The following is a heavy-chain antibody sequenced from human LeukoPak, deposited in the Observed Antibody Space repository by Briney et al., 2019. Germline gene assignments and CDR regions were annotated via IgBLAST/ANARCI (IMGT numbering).Heavy chain of an antibody. Sequence: GASVKVSCKASGYTFNNYDMHWVRQAPGQGLEWMGIINPNDDSTSYAQKFQGRVTMTRDTSTSTVYVELSSLRPEDTAVYYCARGLRTSGYSHWGQGTLVTVSS. CDR1: GYTFNNYD. CDR2: INPNDDST. CDR3: ARGLRTSGYSH. D-gene: IGHD3-22*01. V-gene: IGHV1-46*02. J-gene: IGHJ4*02.